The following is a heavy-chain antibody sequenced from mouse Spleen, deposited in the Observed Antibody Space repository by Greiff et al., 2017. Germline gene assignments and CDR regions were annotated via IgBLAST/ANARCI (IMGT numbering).Heavy chain of an antibody. Sequence: EVMLVESGGGLVKPGGSLKLSCAASGFTFSSYAMSWVRQTPEKRLEWVATISSGGSYTYYPDSVKGRFTISRDNAKNTLYLQMSSLRFEDTAMYYCARHAYYYAMDYWGQGTSVTVSS. CDR1: GFTFSSYA. V-gene: IGHV5-9-1*01. CDR3: ARHAYYYAMDY. J-gene: IGHJ4*01. CDR2: ISSGGSYT.